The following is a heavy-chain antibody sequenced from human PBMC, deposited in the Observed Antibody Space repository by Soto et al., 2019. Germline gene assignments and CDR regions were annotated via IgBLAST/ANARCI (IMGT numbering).Heavy chain of an antibody. Sequence: GGSLRLSCAASGFSFIGSAMHWVRQASGKGLEWVGRMRSRANSYATTYAESVKGRFTISRDDSKNTAYLQMNSLKTEDTAVYYCTTSANDKFVDYWGQGTLVTVSS. D-gene: IGHD5-12*01. V-gene: IGHV3-73*01. CDR1: GFSFIGSA. CDR2: MRSRANSYAT. CDR3: TTSANDKFVDY. J-gene: IGHJ4*02.